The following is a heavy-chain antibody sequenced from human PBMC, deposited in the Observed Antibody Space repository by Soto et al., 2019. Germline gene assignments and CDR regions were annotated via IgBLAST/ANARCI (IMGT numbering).Heavy chain of an antibody. CDR1: GDSITTNGYY. D-gene: IGHD2-8*01. CDR2: VYSTGST. J-gene: IGHJ4*02. Sequence: SETLSLTCSVSGDSITTNGYYWGWIRQPPGKGLQWIGNVYSTGSTFSHPSLTSRVFISVDTSKNKFSLRLTSVTAAHTAVYYCARSHYTYGLLIDYWGPGIMVTVSS. V-gene: IGHV4-39*01. CDR3: ARSHYTYGLLIDY.